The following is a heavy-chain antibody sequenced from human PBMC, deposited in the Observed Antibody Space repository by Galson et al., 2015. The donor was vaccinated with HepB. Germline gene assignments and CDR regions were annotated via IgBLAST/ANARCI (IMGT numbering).Heavy chain of an antibody. D-gene: IGHD5-18*01. CDR1: GGTFSSYT. Sequence: SVKVSCKASGGTFSSYTISWVRQAPGQGLEWMGRIIPILGIANYAQKFQGRVTITADKATSTAYMELSSLRSEDTAVYYCARDRPPWTGNVDTAMVSWLGDWGQGTLVTVSS. J-gene: IGHJ4*02. CDR2: IIPILGIA. V-gene: IGHV1-69*04. CDR3: ARDRPPWTGNVDTAMVSWLGD.